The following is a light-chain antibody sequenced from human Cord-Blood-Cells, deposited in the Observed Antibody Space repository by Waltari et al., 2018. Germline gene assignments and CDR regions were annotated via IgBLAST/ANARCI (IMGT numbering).Light chain of an antibody. Sequence: DIHMTQSPSSLSASVGDRVTITCRASQSISSYLNWYQQKPGKAPTLLIYAASSLQSGVPSRFSGSGSGTDFTLTISSLQPEDFATYYCQQSYSTPRTCGQGTKVEIK. CDR2: AAS. J-gene: IGKJ1*01. CDR3: QQSYSTPRT. CDR1: QSISSY. V-gene: IGKV1-39*01.